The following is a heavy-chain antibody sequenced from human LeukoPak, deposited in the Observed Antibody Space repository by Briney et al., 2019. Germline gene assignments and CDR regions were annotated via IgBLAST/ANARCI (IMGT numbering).Heavy chain of an antibody. J-gene: IGHJ6*02. Sequence: ASVKVSCKASGYTFTSYDINWVRQATGQGLEWMGWMNPNSGNTGYAQKFQGRVTMTRNTSISTAYMELSSLRSEDTAVYYCTRQLGSGWYSTLGYYYGMDVWGQGTTVTVSS. D-gene: IGHD6-19*01. V-gene: IGHV1-8*01. CDR3: TRQLGSGWYSTLGYYYGMDV. CDR2: MNPNSGNT. CDR1: GYTFTSYD.